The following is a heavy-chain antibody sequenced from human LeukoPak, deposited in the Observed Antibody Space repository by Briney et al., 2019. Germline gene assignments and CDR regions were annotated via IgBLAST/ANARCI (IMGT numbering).Heavy chain of an antibody. CDR1: GYTFTSFD. J-gene: IGHJ2*01. CDR2: MNPHSGKT. Sequence: GASVKVSCTASGYTFTSFDINWVRQASGQGLEWMGWMNPHSGKTGFAQKFQGRVTLTRNTSISTAYMELSSLRSEDSAIYYCARRNWVYWYFDFWGRGAPVTVS. CDR3: ARRNWVYWYFDF. V-gene: IGHV1-8*01. D-gene: IGHD1-1*01.